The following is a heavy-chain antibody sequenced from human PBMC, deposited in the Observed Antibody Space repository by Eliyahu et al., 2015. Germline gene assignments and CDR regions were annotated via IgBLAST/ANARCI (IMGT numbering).Heavy chain of an antibody. CDR2: INPNSGGT. Sequence: QVQLVQSGAEVKKPGASVKVXCKASGXXFTGXXMHWVRQAPGQGLEWMGWINPNSGGTNYAQKFQGWVTMTRDTSISTAYMELSRLRSDDTAVYYCARGDYGDYDFDYWGQGTLVTVSS. D-gene: IGHD4-17*01. V-gene: IGHV1-2*04. CDR1: GXXFTGXX. J-gene: IGHJ4*02. CDR3: ARGDYGDYDFDY.